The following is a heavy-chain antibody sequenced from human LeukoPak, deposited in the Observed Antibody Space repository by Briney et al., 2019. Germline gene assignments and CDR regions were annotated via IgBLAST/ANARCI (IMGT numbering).Heavy chain of an antibody. V-gene: IGHV3-33*01. CDR1: GFTFSSYG. J-gene: IGHJ4*02. CDR2: IWYDGSNK. CDR3: ATDVRRQWLGY. D-gene: IGHD6-19*01. Sequence: GGSLRLSCAASGFTFSSYGMHWVRQAPGKGLEWVAVIWYDGSNKYYADSVKGRFTISRDNSKNTLYLQMNSLRAEDTAVYYCATDVRRQWLGYWGQGTLVTVSS.